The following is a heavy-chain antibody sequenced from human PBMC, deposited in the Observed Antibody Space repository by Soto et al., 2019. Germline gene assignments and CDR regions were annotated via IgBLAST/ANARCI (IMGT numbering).Heavy chain of an antibody. D-gene: IGHD6-19*01. V-gene: IGHV1-3*01. CDR2: INAGNGNT. Sequence: QVQLVQSGAEVKKPGASVKVSCKASGYTFTSYAMHWVRQAPGQRLEWMGWINAGNGNTKYSQKSQGRVTITRDTSAGQGYMELSSLRSEATAVYYCARGGSRAVAAGGYWGQGTLVTVSS. CDR1: GYTFTSYA. J-gene: IGHJ4*02. CDR3: ARGGSRAVAAGGY.